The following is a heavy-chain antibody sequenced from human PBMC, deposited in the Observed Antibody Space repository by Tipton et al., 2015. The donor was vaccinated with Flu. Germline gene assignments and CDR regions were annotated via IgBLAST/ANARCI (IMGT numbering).Heavy chain of an antibody. CDR1: GFTVSSNY. Sequence: SLRLSCAASGFTVSSNYMSWVRQAPGKGLEWVSVIYSGGSTYYADSVKGRFTISRDNSKNTLYLQMNSLRAEDTAVYYCARERGGRVYGDARDYYTDVWGKGTTVTVSS. J-gene: IGHJ6*03. D-gene: IGHD4-17*01. CDR3: ARERGGRVYGDARDYYTDV. V-gene: IGHV3-53*01. CDR2: IYSGGST.